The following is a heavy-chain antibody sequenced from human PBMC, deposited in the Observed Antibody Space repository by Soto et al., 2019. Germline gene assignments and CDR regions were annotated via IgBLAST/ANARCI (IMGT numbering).Heavy chain of an antibody. Sequence: QVQLVESGGGVVQPGRSLRLSCAASGFSISTYALHWVRQAPGKGPEWVAIISYNGNNKHYAESVKGRFTISRDNSKNTVDLQMNSLRVEDTAMYYCARRSFPYSGSPLEPWSDALDIWGQGTMVPVSS. CDR1: GFSISTYA. D-gene: IGHD1-26*01. J-gene: IGHJ3*02. CDR2: ISYNGNNK. V-gene: IGHV3-30*04. CDR3: ARRSFPYSGSPLEPWSDALDI.